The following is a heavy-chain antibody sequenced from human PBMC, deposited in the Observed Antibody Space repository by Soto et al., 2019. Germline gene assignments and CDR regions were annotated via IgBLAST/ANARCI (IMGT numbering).Heavy chain of an antibody. CDR2: MYNTGST. D-gene: IGHD2-21*02. CDR3: ARDLWGYCGTDCYPLDV. J-gene: IGHJ6*02. V-gene: IGHV4-59*01. CDR1: GCSISGYY. Sequence: PSETLSLTCTVSGCSISGYYWSWIRQPPGKGLEWIGYMYNTGSTVYNPSFKSRVTTSVDTSKNQFSLKLNSVTAADTAVYYCARDLWGYCGTDCYPLDVWGQGTTVTVS.